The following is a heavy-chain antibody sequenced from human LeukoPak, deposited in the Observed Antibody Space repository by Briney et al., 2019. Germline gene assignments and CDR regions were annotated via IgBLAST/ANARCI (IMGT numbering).Heavy chain of an antibody. Sequence: SETLSLTCDVSGASISATNWWTWVRLPPGKGLEWIGEVSHSETTNYSPSLKGRVRLSVDRATNPFSLRLTSVTAADTAVYFCAKESGRGTFDLWGQGTMVTVSS. D-gene: IGHD3-10*01. V-gene: IGHV4-4*02. CDR1: GASISATNW. CDR2: VSHSETT. CDR3: AKESGRGTFDL. J-gene: IGHJ3*01.